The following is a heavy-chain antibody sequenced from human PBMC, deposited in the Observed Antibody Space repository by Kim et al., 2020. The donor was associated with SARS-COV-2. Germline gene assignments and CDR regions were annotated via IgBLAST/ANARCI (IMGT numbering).Heavy chain of an antibody. J-gene: IGHJ5*02. Sequence: GESLKISCQASGYTFTNYWIGWVRQMPGKGLEWMGVIYPADSDTRYSPSFQGQVTISADRSISTAYLHWSSLTASDTAIYYCARRQPPYDSDNYESDPWGQGTLVTVSS. V-gene: IGHV5-51*01. CDR3: ARRQPPYDSDNYESDP. CDR2: IYPADSDT. CDR1: GYTFTNYW. D-gene: IGHD3-16*01.